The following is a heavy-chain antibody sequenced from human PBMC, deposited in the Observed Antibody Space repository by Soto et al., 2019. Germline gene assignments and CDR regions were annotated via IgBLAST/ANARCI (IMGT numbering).Heavy chain of an antibody. CDR2: IYYSGST. Sequence: SETLSLTCTVSGGSISSGGYYWSWIRQHPGKGLEWIGYIYYSGSTYYNPSPKSRVTISVDTSKNQFSLKLGSVTAAETAVYYCASSTVDCTNGVCYPAYFYWGQGTLVTVSS. CDR3: ASSTVDCTNGVCYPAYFY. CDR1: GGSISSGGYY. D-gene: IGHD2-8*01. J-gene: IGHJ4*02. V-gene: IGHV4-31*03.